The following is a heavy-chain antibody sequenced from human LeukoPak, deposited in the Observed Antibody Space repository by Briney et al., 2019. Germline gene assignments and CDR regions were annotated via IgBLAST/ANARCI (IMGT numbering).Heavy chain of an antibody. CDR3: ARGDGSGSYSTWDYYYGMDV. CDR1: GGSISSGSYY. D-gene: IGHD3-10*01. V-gene: IGHV4-61*02. J-gene: IGHJ6*02. Sequence: SETLSLTCTVSGGSISSGSYYWSRLRQPAGKGLEWIGRIYTSGSTNYNPSLKSRVTISVDTSKNQFSLKLSSVTAADTAVYYCARGDGSGSYSTWDYYYGMDVWGQGTTVTVSS. CDR2: IYTSGST.